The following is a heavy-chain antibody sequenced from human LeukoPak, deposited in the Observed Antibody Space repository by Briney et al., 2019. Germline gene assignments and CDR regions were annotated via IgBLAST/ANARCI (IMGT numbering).Heavy chain of an antibody. J-gene: IGHJ6*02. CDR1: GYSFSSYY. V-gene: IGHV1-46*01. CDR2: INSSGGSA. Sequence: ASVKVSCKASGYSFSSYYINWVRQAPGQGLEWMGIINSSGGSASYVQKFQGRVTMTRDTSTSTVYMELSSLRSEDTAVYYCAREGRAAAGHYYYYYGMDVWGQGTTVTVSS. CDR3: AREGRAAAGHYYYYYGMDV. D-gene: IGHD6-13*01.